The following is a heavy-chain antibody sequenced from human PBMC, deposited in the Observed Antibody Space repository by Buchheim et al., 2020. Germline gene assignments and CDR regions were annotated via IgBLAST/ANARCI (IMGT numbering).Heavy chain of an antibody. Sequence: QVQLQQWGAGLLKPSETLSLTCAVYGGSFSGYYWSWIRQPPGKGLEWIGEINHRGSTNYNPSLKSRVTISVDTSKNQFPLKLSSVTAADTAVYYCARDSQGVRGVIRLFDYWGQGTL. CDR3: ARDSQGVRGVIRLFDY. CDR1: GGSFSGYY. J-gene: IGHJ4*02. V-gene: IGHV4-34*01. CDR2: INHRGST. D-gene: IGHD3-10*01.